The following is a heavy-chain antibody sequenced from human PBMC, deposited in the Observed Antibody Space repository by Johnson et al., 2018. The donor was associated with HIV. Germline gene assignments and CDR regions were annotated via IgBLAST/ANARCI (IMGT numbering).Heavy chain of an antibody. CDR3: AKEKDYGAFDI. J-gene: IGHJ3*02. V-gene: IGHV3-30*02. CDR1: GFIFSTYG. D-gene: IGHD3-16*01. CDR2: IRYDGSNE. Sequence: QMQLVESGGGVVQPGGSLRLSCVASGFIFSTYGMHWVRQAPGKGLEWLAFIRYDGSNEYYVDSVKGRFTISRDNSKNTLYLQMNSLRAEDTAMYYCAKEKDYGAFDIWGQGTMVTVSS.